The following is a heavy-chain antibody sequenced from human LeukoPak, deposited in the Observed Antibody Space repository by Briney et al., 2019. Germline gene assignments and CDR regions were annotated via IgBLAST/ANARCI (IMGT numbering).Heavy chain of an antibody. D-gene: IGHD3-10*01. CDR2: ISSSSSTI. CDR1: GFTFSSYS. CDR3: ARDRSMVRGVIGY. J-gene: IGHJ4*02. V-gene: IGHV3-48*01. Sequence: GGSLRLSCAASGFTFSSYSMNWVRQAPGKGLEWVSYISSSSSTIYYADSVKGRFTVSRDNAKNSLYLQMNSLRAEDTAVYYCARDRSMVRGVIGYWGQGTLVTVSS.